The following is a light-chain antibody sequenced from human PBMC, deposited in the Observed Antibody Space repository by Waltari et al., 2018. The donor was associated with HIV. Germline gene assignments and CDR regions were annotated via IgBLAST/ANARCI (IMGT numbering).Light chain of an antibody. CDR2: DVY. Sequence: QSALTQSPSASGSPGQAVTISCTGTSSDVGAYEYVSWYRQHPGKAPNLMIYDVYKRPSGGPGRLSGSKSGNTASLTVSGLQAEDEATYYCSSYAGSKNRVVFGGGTFLTVL. V-gene: IGLV2-8*01. CDR3: SSYAGSKNRVV. CDR1: SSDVGAYEY. J-gene: IGLJ2*01.